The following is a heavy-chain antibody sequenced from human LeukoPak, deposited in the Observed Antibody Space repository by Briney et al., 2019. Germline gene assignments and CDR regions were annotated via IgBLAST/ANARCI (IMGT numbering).Heavy chain of an antibody. CDR2: ISSSSSYI. V-gene: IGHV3-21*01. CDR1: GFTFSSYS. D-gene: IGHD2-21*02. Sequence: GGSLRLSCAASGFTFSSYSMNWVRQAPGKGLERVSSISSSSSYIYYADSVKGRFTISRDNAKNSLYLQMNSLRAEDTAVYYCARDGTYCGGDCHYYYYYYMDVWGKGTTVTVSS. J-gene: IGHJ6*03. CDR3: ARDGTYCGGDCHYYYYYYMDV.